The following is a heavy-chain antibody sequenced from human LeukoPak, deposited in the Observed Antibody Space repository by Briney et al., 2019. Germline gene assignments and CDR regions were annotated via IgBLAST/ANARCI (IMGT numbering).Heavy chain of an antibody. CDR1: TFTFSIYG. D-gene: IGHD5-12*01. J-gene: IGHJ4*02. Sequence: GGSLRLSCAASTFTFSIYGMHWVRQAPGKGLEWAAFIQYDGTNKYYADSVKGRFTISRDNSRNTLYLQMNSLRAEDTAVYYCARDRTAYSYGTLFDYWGQGTLVTVSS. V-gene: IGHV3-30*02. CDR3: ARDRTAYSYGTLFDY. CDR2: IQYDGTNK.